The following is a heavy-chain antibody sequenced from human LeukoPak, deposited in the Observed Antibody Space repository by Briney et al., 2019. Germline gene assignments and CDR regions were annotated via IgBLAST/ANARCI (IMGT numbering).Heavy chain of an antibody. CDR1: GGSISSYY. CDR3: ARDRSSVYDSLGDAFGI. D-gene: IGHD3-3*01. V-gene: IGHV4-59*01. Sequence: ASETLSLTCTVSGGSISSYYWSWIRQPPGKGPEWIGHVYYSGTTNYNPSLKSRVTISVDTFKNQFSLRLSSVTAADTAVYYCARDRSSVYDSLGDAFGIWGQGILVTVPS. CDR2: VYYSGTT. J-gene: IGHJ3*02.